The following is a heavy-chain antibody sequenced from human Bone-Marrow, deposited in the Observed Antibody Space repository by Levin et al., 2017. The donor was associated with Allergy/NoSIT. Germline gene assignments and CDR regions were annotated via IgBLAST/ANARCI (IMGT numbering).Heavy chain of an antibody. J-gene: IGHJ6*02. CDR2: ITRRSDYM. CDR3: AKDRTYGILWNYGMDV. V-gene: IGHV3-21*01. Sequence: GESLKISCAASGFNFSTYNMNWVRQTPGKGLEWVSSITRRSDYMYYADSVKGRFLISRDNPKNSLFLQMNSLRVDDTAVYYCAKDRTYGILWNYGMDVWGQGTTVTVS. CDR1: GFNFSTYN. D-gene: IGHD4-17*01.